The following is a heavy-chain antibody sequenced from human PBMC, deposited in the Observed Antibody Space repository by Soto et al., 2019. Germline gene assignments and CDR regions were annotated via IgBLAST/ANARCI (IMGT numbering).Heavy chain of an antibody. CDR2: ISAYNGNT. V-gene: IGHV1-18*04. CDR3: ARDPRITIFGVDLDAFDI. CDR1: GYTFTSYG. D-gene: IGHD3-3*01. J-gene: IGHJ3*02. Sequence: ASVKVSCKASGYTFTSYGISWVRQAPGQGLEWMEWISAYNGNTNYAQKLQGRVTMTTDTSTSTAYMELRSLRSDDTAVYYCARDPRITIFGVDLDAFDIWGQGTMVTVAS.